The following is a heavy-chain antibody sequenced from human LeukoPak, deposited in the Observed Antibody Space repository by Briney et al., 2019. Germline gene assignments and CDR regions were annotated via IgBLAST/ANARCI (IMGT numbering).Heavy chain of an antibody. V-gene: IGHV4-59*01. CDR1: GGSISSYY. CDR2: IYYSGST. Sequence: PSGTLSLTCTVSGGSISSYYWSWIRQPPGKGLEWIGYIYYSGSTNYNPSLKSRVTISVDTSKNQFSLKLSSVTAADTAVYYCASSYDSSGSSVGYFDYWGQGTLVTVSS. J-gene: IGHJ4*02. CDR3: ASSYDSSGSSVGYFDY. D-gene: IGHD3-22*01.